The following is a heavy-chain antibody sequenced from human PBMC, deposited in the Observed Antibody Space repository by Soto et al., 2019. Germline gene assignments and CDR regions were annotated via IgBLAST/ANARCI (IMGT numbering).Heavy chain of an antibody. CDR3: AKDLSGSYTIDY. D-gene: IGHD1-26*01. V-gene: IGHV3-30*14. Sequence: QVQLLTSGGGVVQPGGSLRLSCAASGFTFSSHVMHWVRQAPGKGLEWVAIISYDGSNKYYADSVKGRFTVSRDNSENTLYLQMNSLRAEDTALYYCAKDLSGSYTIDYWGQGTLVTVSS. CDR1: GFTFSSHV. CDR2: ISYDGSNK. J-gene: IGHJ4*02.